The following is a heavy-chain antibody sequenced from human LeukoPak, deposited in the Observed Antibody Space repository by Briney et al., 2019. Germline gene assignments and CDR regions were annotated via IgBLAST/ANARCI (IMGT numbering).Heavy chain of an antibody. Sequence: SETLSLTCAVYGGSFSGYYWSWIRQPPGKGLEWIGEINHSGSTNYNPSLKSRVTISVDTSKNQFSLKLSSVTAADTAVYYCARVVVPAATYWFDPWGQGTLVTVSS. D-gene: IGHD2-2*01. CDR2: INHSGST. J-gene: IGHJ5*02. CDR3: ARVVVPAATYWFDP. V-gene: IGHV4-34*01. CDR1: GGSFSGYY.